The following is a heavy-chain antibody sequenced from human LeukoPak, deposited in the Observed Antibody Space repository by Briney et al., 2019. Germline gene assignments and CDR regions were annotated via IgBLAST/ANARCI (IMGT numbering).Heavy chain of an antibody. CDR1: GFTFSSYA. V-gene: IGHV3-64*01. CDR2: ISSNGGST. J-gene: IGHJ4*02. Sequence: PGGSLRLSCAASGFTFSSYAMHWVRQAPGKGLEYVSAISSNGGSTYYANSVKGRFTISRDNSKNTLYLQMGSLRAEDMAVYYCARGGGFPDYWGQGTLVTVSS. D-gene: IGHD6-25*01. CDR3: ARGGGFPDY.